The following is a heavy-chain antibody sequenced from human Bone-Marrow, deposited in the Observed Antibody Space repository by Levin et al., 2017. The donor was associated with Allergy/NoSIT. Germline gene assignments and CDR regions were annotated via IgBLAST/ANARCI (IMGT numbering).Heavy chain of an antibody. V-gene: IGHV3-7*01. J-gene: IGHJ4*02. CDR3: ARVRRYSTSAWYAGDY. CDR1: GFSFGTYG. D-gene: IGHD6-19*01. Sequence: AGGSLRLSCAASGFSFGTYGMSWVRQAPGKGLEWVAKIKQDGSEKHYVDSLKGRFTISRDNAKNSLYLQMNSLRAEDTAVYYCARVRRYSTSAWYAGDYWGQGTLVTVSS. CDR2: IKQDGSEK.